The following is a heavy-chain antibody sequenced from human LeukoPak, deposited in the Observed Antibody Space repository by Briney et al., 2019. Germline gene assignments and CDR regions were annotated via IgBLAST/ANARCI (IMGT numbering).Heavy chain of an antibody. V-gene: IGHV3-64D*06. J-gene: IGHJ4*02. CDR3: VYRLSFDS. Sequence: GGSLRLSCSASGFXFSTSTMHWVRQAPGKGLEYVSAISSNGGSTYYADSVKGRFTISRDNSKNTMYLQMSSLRADDTALYYCVYRLSFDSWGQGTLVTVSS. D-gene: IGHD4-11*01. CDR1: GFXFSTST. CDR2: ISSNGGST.